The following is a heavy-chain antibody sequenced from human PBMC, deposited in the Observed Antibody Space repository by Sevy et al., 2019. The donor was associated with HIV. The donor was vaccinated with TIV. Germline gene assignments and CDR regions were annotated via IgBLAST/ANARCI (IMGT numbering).Heavy chain of an antibody. J-gene: IGHJ4*02. D-gene: IGHD4-17*01. CDR3: ARESVPIYGDYVRGCFDY. Sequence: SETLSLTCAVYGGSFSGYYWSWIRQPPGKGLEWIGEINHSGSTNYNPSLKSRVTISVDTSKNQFSLKLSSVTAADTVVYYCARESVPIYGDYVRGCFDYWGQGTLVTVSS. CDR1: GGSFSGYY. CDR2: INHSGST. V-gene: IGHV4-34*01.